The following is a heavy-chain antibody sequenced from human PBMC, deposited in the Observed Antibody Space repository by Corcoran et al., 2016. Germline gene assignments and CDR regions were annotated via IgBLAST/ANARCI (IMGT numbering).Heavy chain of an antibody. CDR2: IYYSGST. D-gene: IGHD1-26*01. CDR3: ARGGGAERDFDY. V-gene: IGHV4-59*01. J-gene: IGHJ4*02. Sequence: QVQLQESGPGLVKPSETLSLTCTVSGGSISSYYWSWIRQPPGKGLEWIGYIYYSGSTNYNPSLKSRVTISVDTSKNQFSLKLSSVTAADTAVYYCARGGGAERDFDYWGQGTLVTVSS. CDR1: GGSISSYY.